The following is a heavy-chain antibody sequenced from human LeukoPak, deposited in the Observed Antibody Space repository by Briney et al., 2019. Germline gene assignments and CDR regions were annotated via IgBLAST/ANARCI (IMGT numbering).Heavy chain of an antibody. V-gene: IGHV3-74*01. Sequence: YGLLCFSRINSDGSSTSYAVSVKGRFTISRDNAKNTLYLQMNSLRAEDTAVYYCARFMWDYWGQGTLVTVSS. D-gene: IGHD2-21*01. J-gene: IGHJ4*02. CDR2: INSDGSST. CDR3: ARFMWDY.